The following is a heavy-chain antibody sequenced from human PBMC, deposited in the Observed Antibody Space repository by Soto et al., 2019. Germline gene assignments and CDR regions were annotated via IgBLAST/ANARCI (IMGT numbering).Heavy chain of an antibody. D-gene: IGHD3-10*01. CDR3: ARDLQYYYGSGSYYTAYYGMDV. Sequence: GGSLRLSCAASGFTFSSYEMNWVRQAPGKGLEWVSYISSSGSTIYYADSVKGRFTISRDNAKNSLYLQMNSLRAEDTAVYYCARDLQYYYGSGSYYTAYYGMDVWGQGTTVTVS. CDR1: GFTFSSYE. V-gene: IGHV3-48*03. CDR2: ISSSGSTI. J-gene: IGHJ6*02.